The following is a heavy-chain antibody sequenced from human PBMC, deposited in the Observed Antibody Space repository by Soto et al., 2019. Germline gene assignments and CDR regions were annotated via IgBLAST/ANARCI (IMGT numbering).Heavy chain of an antibody. CDR3: AKSGGSYVMIVDY. CDR2: ISGSGDST. CDR1: GFTFSSYA. Sequence: EVQLLESGGGLVQPGGSLRLSCAASGFTFSSYAMSWARQAPGKGLEWVSSISGSGDSTYYADSVKGRFTVSRDNSKNTLYLQMNSLRAEDTAAYYCAKSGGSYVMIVDYWGQGTLVTVSS. J-gene: IGHJ4*02. V-gene: IGHV3-23*01. D-gene: IGHD1-26*01.